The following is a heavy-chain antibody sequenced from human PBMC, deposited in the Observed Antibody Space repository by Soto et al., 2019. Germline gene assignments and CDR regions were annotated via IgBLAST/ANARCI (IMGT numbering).Heavy chain of an antibody. CDR2: TRAKTNSYTT. J-gene: IGHJ4*02. D-gene: IGHD3-16*01. V-gene: IGHV3-72*01. CDR3: TRATVGTYYFDY. Sequence: PGGSLRHSCAASGFTFSDHYMDWARQAPGKGLEWVGRTRAKTNSYTTEYAASVKGRFTISRDDSQSSLYLQMNSLKTEDTAVYYCTRATVGTYYFDYWGQGTLVTVSS. CDR1: GFTFSDHY.